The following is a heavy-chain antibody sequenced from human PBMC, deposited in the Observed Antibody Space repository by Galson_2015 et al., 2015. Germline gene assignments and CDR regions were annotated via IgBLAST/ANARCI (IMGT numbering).Heavy chain of an antibody. CDR1: GGTFSSYA. D-gene: IGHD3-3*01. J-gene: IGHJ6*03. Sequence: SVKVSCKASGGTFSSYAISWVRQAPGQGLEWMGGIIPIFGTANYAQKFQGRVTITADESTSTAYMELSSLRSEDTAVYYCAREGPLEHYMDVWGKGTTVTVSS. CDR2: IIPIFGTA. V-gene: IGHV1-69*13. CDR3: AREGPLEHYMDV.